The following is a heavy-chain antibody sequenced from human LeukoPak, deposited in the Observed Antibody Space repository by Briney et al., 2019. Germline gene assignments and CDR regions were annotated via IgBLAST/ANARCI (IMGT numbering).Heavy chain of an antibody. Sequence: GGSLRLSCAASGFTFSSYAVSWVRQAPGKGLEWVSAISGSGGSTYYADSVKGRFTISRDSSKNTLYLQMNSLRAEDTAVYYCATPPRMVGATRGSPPNNWFDPWGQGTLVTVSS. J-gene: IGHJ5*02. CDR3: ATPPRMVGATRGSPPNNWFDP. D-gene: IGHD1-26*01. V-gene: IGHV3-23*01. CDR2: ISGSGGST. CDR1: GFTFSSYA.